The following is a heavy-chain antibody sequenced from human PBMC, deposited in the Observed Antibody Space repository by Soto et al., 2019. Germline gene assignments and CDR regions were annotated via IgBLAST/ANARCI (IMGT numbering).Heavy chain of an antibody. CDR1: GYTFTSYG. V-gene: IGHV1-18*04. D-gene: IGHD3-22*01. Sequence: ASVKVSCKASGYTFTSYGISWVRQAPGQGLERMGWISAYNGNTNYAQKLQGRVTMTTDTSTSTAYMELRSLRSDDTAVYYCARVGAPLYYYDSSGYYPFAYWGQGTLVTVSS. J-gene: IGHJ4*02. CDR3: ARVGAPLYYYDSSGYYPFAY. CDR2: ISAYNGNT.